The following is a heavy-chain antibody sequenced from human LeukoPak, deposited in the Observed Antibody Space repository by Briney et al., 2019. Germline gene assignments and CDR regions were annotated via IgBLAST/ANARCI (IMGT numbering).Heavy chain of an antibody. V-gene: IGHV4-61*02. D-gene: IGHD1-20*01. J-gene: IGHJ3*02. CDR2: IYTSGSN. CDR1: GGSISSGSYY. CDR3: AREDNWNDVPDAFDI. Sequence: SETLSLTCTVSGGSISSGSYYWSWIRQPAGKGLEWIGRIYTSGSNNYNPSLKSRVTISVDTSKNQFSLKLSSVTAADTAVYYCAREDNWNDVPDAFDIWGQGTMVTVSS.